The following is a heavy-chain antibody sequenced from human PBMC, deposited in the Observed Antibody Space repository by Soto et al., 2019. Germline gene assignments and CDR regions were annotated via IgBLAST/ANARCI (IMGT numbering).Heavy chain of an antibody. D-gene: IGHD3-10*01. J-gene: IGHJ4*02. CDR3: ARGSKDSYPGSRIFDF. CDR2: ISFEGSKK. Sequence: GGSLRLSCSASGFTFRSYGMHWVRQAPGKGLEWVASISFEGSKKFYADSVKGRFTISRDNSRNTLYLQMNSLRTEDTAVYYCARGSKDSYPGSRIFDFWGRGTLVTVSS. CDR1: GFTFRSYG. V-gene: IGHV3-30*03.